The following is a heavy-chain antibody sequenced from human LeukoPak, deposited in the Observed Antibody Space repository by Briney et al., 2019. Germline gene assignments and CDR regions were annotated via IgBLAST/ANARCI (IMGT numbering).Heavy chain of an antibody. CDR1: GFTFDNCA. CDR2: ISSDGRNK. J-gene: IGHJ3*02. CDR3: AKDMGGITGRGAFDI. D-gene: IGHD1-26*01. V-gene: IGHV3-30*04. Sequence: PGGSLRLSCAVSGFTFDNCAMHWVRQTPGKGLEWVALISSDGRNKYYTKSVKGRFTISRDNSKNTLYLQMNSLRAEDTAVYYCAKDMGGITGRGAFDIWGQGTMVTVSS.